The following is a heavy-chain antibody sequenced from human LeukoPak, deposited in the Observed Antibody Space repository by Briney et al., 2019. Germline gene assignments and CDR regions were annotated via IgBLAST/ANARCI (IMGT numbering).Heavy chain of an antibody. CDR1: GFTFSSYA. CDR2: ISYDGSNK. D-gene: IGHD3-22*01. V-gene: IGHV3-30-3*01. CDR3: ARDYYDSSGYYYEGYYFDY. Sequence: PGGSLRLSCAASGFTFSSYAMHWVRQAPGKGLEWVAVISYDGSNKYYADSVKGRFTISRDNSKNTLYLQMNSLRAEDTAVYYCARDYYDSSGYYYEGYYFDYWGQGTLVTVSS. J-gene: IGHJ4*02.